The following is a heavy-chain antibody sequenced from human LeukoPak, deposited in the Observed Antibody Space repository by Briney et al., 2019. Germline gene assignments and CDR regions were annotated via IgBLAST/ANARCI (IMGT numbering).Heavy chain of an antibody. CDR3: TRDSGPYNWFAP. J-gene: IGHJ5*02. Sequence: GGSLKLSCVAPGFTFSDSAIHWVRQSSGKGLEWIGHMDKETNLYATALAASVKSRFTVSRDDSKHTAYLHMNRLQTEDTALYYWTRDSGPYNWFAPWGEGTPVSVSS. V-gene: IGHV3-73*01. D-gene: IGHD1-26*01. CDR1: GFTFSDSA. CDR2: MDKETNLYAT.